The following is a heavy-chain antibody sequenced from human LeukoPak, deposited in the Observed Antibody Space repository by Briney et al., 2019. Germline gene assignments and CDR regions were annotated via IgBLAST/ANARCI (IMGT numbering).Heavy chain of an antibody. CDR1: GFTFSTYA. Sequence: GGSLRLSCAASGFTFSTYAMSWVRQAPGKGLEWVAVISYDGSNKYYADSVKGRFTISRDNSKNTLYLQMNSLRAEDTAVYYCAEGGYGKFDYWGQGTLVTVSS. CDR3: AEGGYGKFDY. CDR2: ISYDGSNK. V-gene: IGHV3-30*03. J-gene: IGHJ4*02. D-gene: IGHD4-17*01.